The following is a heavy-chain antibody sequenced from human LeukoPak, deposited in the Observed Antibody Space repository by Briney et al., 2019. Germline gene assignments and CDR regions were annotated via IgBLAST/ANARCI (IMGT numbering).Heavy chain of an antibody. D-gene: IGHD4-17*01. CDR1: GFTFSSYW. V-gene: IGHV3-7*01. J-gene: IGHJ6*03. CDR2: IKQDGSEK. Sequence: PGGSLRLSCAASGFTFSSYWMGWVRQAPGKGLEWVANIKQDGSEKYYVDSVKGRFTISRDNAKNSLYLQMNSLRAEDTAVYYCARGATVTTWAYYYYSYYMDVWGKGTTVTVSS. CDR3: ARGATVTTWAYYYYSYYMDV.